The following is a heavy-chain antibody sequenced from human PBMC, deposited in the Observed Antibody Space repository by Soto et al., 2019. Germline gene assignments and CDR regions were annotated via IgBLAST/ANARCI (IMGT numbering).Heavy chain of an antibody. Sequence: TLSLTCNVSCSSVDRGVYYWSWIRQHPGKGLEWLGYIYYKGSTSYNPSLKSRLVISVDTSQNQFSMRLSSVTVADSAMYYCERSKGGSGAFFHDAYEFWGQGTKVP. CDR1: CSSVDRGVYY. CDR3: ERSKGGSGAFFHDAYEF. V-gene: IGHV4-31*03. J-gene: IGHJ3*01. CDR2: IYYKGST. D-gene: IGHD2-15*01.